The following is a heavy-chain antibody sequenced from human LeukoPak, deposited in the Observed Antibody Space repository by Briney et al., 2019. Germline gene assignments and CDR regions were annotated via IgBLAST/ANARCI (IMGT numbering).Heavy chain of an antibody. J-gene: IGHJ3*02. D-gene: IGHD2-2*01. Sequence: GASVKVSCKASGYTFTGYYMHWMRQAPGQGLEWMGWINPNSGGTNYAQKFQGRVTMTRDTSISTAYMELSRLRSDDTAVYYCARGGIVPAAMARGAFDIWGQGTMVTVSS. V-gene: IGHV1-2*02. CDR1: GYTFTGYY. CDR3: ARGGIVPAAMARGAFDI. CDR2: INPNSGGT.